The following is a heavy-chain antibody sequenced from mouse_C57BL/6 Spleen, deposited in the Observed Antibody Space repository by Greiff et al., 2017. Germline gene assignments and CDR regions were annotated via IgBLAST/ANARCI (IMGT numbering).Heavy chain of an antibody. CDR3: ARERDCSFAY. J-gene: IGHJ3*01. D-gene: IGHD1-1*01. CDR1: GYTFTDYY. Sequence: EVQLQQSGPELVKPGASVKISCKASGYTFTDYYMNWVKQSHGKSLEWIGDINPNNGGTSYNQKFKGKATLTVDKSSSTAYMELRSLTSEDSAVYYCARERDCSFAYWGQGTLVTVSA. V-gene: IGHV1-26*01. CDR2: INPNNGGT.